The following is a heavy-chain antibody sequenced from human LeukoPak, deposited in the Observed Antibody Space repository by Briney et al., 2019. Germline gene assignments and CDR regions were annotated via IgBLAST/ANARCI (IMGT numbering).Heavy chain of an antibody. CDR1: GYTFTSYD. D-gene: IGHD6-13*01. V-gene: IGHV1-8*03. CDR2: MNPNSGNT. J-gene: IGHJ4*02. CDR3: ARDPHSAAAEDY. Sequence: ASVKVSCKASGYTFTSYDINWVRQATGQGLEWMGWMNPNSGNTGYAQKFQGRVTITRNTSISTAYMELSSLRSEDTAVYYCARDPHSAAAEDYWGQGTLVTVSS.